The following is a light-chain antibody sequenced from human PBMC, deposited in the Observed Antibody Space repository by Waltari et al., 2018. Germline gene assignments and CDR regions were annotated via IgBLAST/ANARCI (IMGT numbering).Light chain of an antibody. CDR1: QAISSA. Sequence: QLTQSPSSLSASVGDRVTITCRASQAISSALAWYQHKPGKAPKLLIYAASTLQSGVSSRFTGSGSGTYFTLSITSLQPEDVATYYCQQSYSTPLYSFGQGTKLEIK. V-gene: IGKV1-39*01. CDR2: AAS. CDR3: QQSYSTPLYS. J-gene: IGKJ2*01.